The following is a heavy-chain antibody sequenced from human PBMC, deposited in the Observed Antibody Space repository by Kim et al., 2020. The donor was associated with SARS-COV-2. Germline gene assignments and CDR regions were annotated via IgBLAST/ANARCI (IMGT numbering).Heavy chain of an antibody. Sequence: GESLKISCKGSGYSFTSYWISWVRQMPGKGLEWMGRIDPSDSYTNYSPSFQGHVTISADKSISTAYLQWSSLKASDTAMYYCARHGIVIPLERHPFPDLDPWGQGTLVTVSS. J-gene: IGHJ5*02. CDR3: ARHGIVIPLERHPFPDLDP. D-gene: IGHD1-1*01. CDR2: IDPSDSYT. V-gene: IGHV5-10-1*01. CDR1: GYSFTSYW.